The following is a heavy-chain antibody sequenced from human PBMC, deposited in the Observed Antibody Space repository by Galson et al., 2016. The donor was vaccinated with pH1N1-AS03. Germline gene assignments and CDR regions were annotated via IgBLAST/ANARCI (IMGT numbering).Heavy chain of an antibody. D-gene: IGHD5-18*01. CDR1: GFTFDDYA. V-gene: IGHV3-9*01. Sequence: SLRLSCAASGFTFDDYAMHRVRQAPGKGLEWVSGISWNSGSKAYSDSVKGRFTISRDNAKNSLYLQMDILRPEDTALYYCVKDFDKYTFGYGTFFDYWGQGTLVTVSS. CDR3: VKDFDKYTFGYGTFFDY. J-gene: IGHJ4*02. CDR2: ISWNSGSK.